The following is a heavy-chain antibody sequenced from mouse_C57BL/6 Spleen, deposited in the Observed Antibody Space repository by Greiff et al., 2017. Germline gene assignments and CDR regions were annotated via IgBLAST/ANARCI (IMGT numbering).Heavy chain of an antibody. CDR2: INPNYGTT. V-gene: IGHV1-39*01. CDR3: ARGNDGYYVDAMDY. J-gene: IGHJ4*01. Sequence: VQLKESGPELVKPGASVKISCKASGYSFTDYNMNWVKQSNGKSLEWIGVINPNYGTTSYNQKFKGKATLTVDQSSSTAYMQLNSLTSEDSAVYYCARGNDGYYVDAMDYWGQGTSVTVSS. CDR1: GYSFTDYN. D-gene: IGHD2-3*01.